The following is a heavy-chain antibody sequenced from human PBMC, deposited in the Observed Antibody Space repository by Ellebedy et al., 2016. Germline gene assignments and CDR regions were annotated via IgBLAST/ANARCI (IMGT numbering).Heavy chain of an antibody. J-gene: IGHJ3*01. D-gene: IGHD2-8*01. Sequence: GESLKISCAASGFTSRDYWITWLRQVPGKGLEWVANINQDVSARNYLDSVKGRFTISRDDAKNLLYLQMNSLRAEDTGLYYCARVLYGHDSYALDLWGRGTVVTVSS. CDR1: GFTSRDYW. V-gene: IGHV3-7*01. CDR3: ARVLYGHDSYALDL. CDR2: INQDVSAR.